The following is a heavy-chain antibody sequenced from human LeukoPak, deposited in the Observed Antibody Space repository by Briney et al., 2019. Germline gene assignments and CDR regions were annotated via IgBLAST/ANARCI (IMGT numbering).Heavy chain of an antibody. D-gene: IGHD6-13*01. CDR1: GGTFSSYA. J-gene: IGHJ4*02. CDR3: ARAELYSSSWYNY. Sequence: SVKVSCKASGGTFSSYAISWVRQAPGQGLEWMGRIIPIFGTANYAQKFQGRVTITTDVSTSTAYMELSSLRSEDTAVYYCARAELYSSSWYNYWGQGTLVTVSS. CDR2: IIPIFGTA. V-gene: IGHV1-69*05.